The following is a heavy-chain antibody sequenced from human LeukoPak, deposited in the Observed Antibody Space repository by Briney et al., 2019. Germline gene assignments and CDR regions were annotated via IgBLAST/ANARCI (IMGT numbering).Heavy chain of an antibody. Sequence: GGSLRLSCAASGFTFSGFWMSWVRQAPGKGLEWVANIDQDGSEKYYVDSVKGRFAISRDNAKNSLYLQMNNLRTEDTAVYYCATDRNYYLDSSASFYDAFDIWGQGTMVTVSS. CDR2: IDQDGSEK. J-gene: IGHJ3*02. V-gene: IGHV3-7*05. CDR1: GFTFSGFW. CDR3: ATDRNYYLDSSASFYDAFDI. D-gene: IGHD3-22*01.